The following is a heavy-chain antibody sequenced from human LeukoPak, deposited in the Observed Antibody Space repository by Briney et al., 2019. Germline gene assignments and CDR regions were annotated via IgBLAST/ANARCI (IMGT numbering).Heavy chain of an antibody. Sequence: ASVKVSCTASGGPFSSYAISWVRQAPGQGLEWMGGIIPIFGTANYAQKFQGRVTITADESTSTAYMELSSLRSEDTAVYYCARASSALELRYFDIDYWGQGTLVTVSS. J-gene: IGHJ4*02. CDR3: ARASSALELRYFDIDY. CDR2: IIPIFGTA. CDR1: GGPFSSYA. V-gene: IGHV1-69*13. D-gene: IGHD3-9*01.